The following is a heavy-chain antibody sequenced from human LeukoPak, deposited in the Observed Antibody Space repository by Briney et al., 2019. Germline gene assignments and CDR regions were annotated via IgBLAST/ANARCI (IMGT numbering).Heavy chain of an antibody. D-gene: IGHD6-13*01. J-gene: IGHJ4*02. CDR2: ISYDGSNK. CDR3: ARQQGGVSWYGFDY. CDR1: GFTFSSYA. Sequence: PGGSLRLSCAASGFTFSSYAMHWVRQAPGKGLEWVAVISYDGSNKYYADSVKGRFTISRDNSKNTLYLQMDSLRAEDTAVYYCARQQGGVSWYGFDYWGQGTLVTVSS. V-gene: IGHV3-30*14.